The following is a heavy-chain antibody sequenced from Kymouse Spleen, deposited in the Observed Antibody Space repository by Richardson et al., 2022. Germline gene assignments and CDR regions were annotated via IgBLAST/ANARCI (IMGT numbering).Heavy chain of an antibody. J-gene: IGHJ6*02. Sequence: QVQLQQWGAGLLKPSETLSLTCAVYGGSFSGYYWSWIRQPPGKGLEWIGEINHSGSTNYNPSLKSRVTISVDTSKNQFSLKLSSVTAADTAVYYCARASLYYDFWSGYYNYYGMDVWGQGTTVTVSS. CDR3: ARASLYYDFWSGYYNYYGMDV. CDR1: GGSFSGYY. D-gene: IGHD3-3*01. V-gene: IGHV4-34*01. CDR2: INHSGST.